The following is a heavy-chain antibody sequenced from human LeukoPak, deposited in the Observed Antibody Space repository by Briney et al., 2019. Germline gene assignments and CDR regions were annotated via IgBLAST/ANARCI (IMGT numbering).Heavy chain of an antibody. V-gene: IGHV1-24*01. J-gene: IGHJ4*02. D-gene: IGHD4-23*01. CDR1: GYTLTELS. Sequence: ASVKVSCKVSGYTLTELSMHWVRQAPGKGLEWMGGFDPEDGETIYAQKFQGRVTMTEDTSTDTAYMELSSLRSEDTAVYYCARGDDYGGKVDYWGQGTLVTVSS. CDR2: FDPEDGET. CDR3: ARGDDYGGKVDY.